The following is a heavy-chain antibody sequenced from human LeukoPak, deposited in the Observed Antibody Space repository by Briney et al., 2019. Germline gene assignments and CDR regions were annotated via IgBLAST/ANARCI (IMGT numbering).Heavy chain of an antibody. Sequence: GGSLRLSCATSGFTVSSNYMSWVRQAPGKGLEWVGFIRSKAYGETADYAASVKGRFTISRDDSKAIAYLQMNSLKTEDTAVYHCTRDRGAYNLYDYWGQGTLVTVSS. V-gene: IGHV3-49*04. CDR1: GFTVSSNY. CDR3: TRDRGAYNLYDY. CDR2: IRSKAYGETA. D-gene: IGHD1-1*01. J-gene: IGHJ4*02.